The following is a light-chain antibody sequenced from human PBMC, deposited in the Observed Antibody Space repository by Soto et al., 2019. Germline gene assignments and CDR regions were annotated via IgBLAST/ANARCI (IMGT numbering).Light chain of an antibody. CDR3: SSYTISNTQV. Sequence: GVSNRFSGSKSANTASLTISGLQAEDEADYYCSSYTISNTQVFGGETKLTVL. V-gene: IGLV2-14*01. J-gene: IGLJ3*02.